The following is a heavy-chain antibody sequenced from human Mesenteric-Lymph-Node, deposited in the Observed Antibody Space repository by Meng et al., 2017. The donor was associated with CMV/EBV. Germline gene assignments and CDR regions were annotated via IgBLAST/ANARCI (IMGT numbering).Heavy chain of an antibody. Sequence: SETLSHTCTVSGGPIGTYWWSWIRQPPGKGLEWIGYIYYSGTTYYNPSLKSRVSLSIDTSKNQFSLKLTSVASADTAVYYCARSRSSWFAWFDPWGPGTLVTVSS. CDR1: GGPIGTYW. CDR2: IYYSGTT. D-gene: IGHD6-13*01. J-gene: IGHJ5*02. V-gene: IGHV4-59*01. CDR3: ARSRSSWFAWFDP.